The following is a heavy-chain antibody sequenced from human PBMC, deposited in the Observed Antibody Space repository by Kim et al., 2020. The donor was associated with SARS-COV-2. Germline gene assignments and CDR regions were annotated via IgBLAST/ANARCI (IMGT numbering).Heavy chain of an antibody. V-gene: IGHV4-31*03. Sequence: SETLSLTCTVSGGSISSGGYYWSWIRQHPGKGLEWIGYIYYSGSTYYNPSLKSRVTISVDTSKNQFSLKLSSVTAADTAVYYCAREAPQSSWGGNSAGRGNAFDIWGQGTMVTVSS. CDR3: AREAPQSSWGGNSAGRGNAFDI. CDR2: IYYSGST. D-gene: IGHD2-21*02. CDR1: GGSISSGGYY. J-gene: IGHJ3*02.